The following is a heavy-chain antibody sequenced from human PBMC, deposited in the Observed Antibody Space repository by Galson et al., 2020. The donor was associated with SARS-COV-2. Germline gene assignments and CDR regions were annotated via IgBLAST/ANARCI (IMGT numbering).Heavy chain of an antibody. CDR3: ARDRPGVADRQDYWCDP. V-gene: IGHV1-69*13. D-gene: IGHD6-6*01. Sequence: SVKVSCKASGGTFSSYAISWVRQAPGQGLEWMGGIIPIFGTANYAQKFQGRVTITADESTSTAYMELSSLRSEDTAVYYCARDRPGVADRQDYWCDPWGQGTLVTVSS. CDR1: GGTFSSYA. CDR2: IIPIFGTA. J-gene: IGHJ5*02.